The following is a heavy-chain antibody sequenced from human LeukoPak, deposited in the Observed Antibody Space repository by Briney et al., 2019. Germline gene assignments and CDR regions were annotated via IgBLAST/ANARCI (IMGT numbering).Heavy chain of an antibody. V-gene: IGHV3-7*01. J-gene: IGHJ4*02. CDR3: AGVFDS. CDR1: GFTFSSYW. Sequence: GGSLRLSCAASGFTFSSYWMSWVRQAPGKGLEWVANIKQDGSEKYYVDSVKGRFTISRDNAKNTVSLEMNSLSAEDTAMYYCAGVFDSWGQGFLVTVSS. D-gene: IGHD2-8*01. CDR2: IKQDGSEK.